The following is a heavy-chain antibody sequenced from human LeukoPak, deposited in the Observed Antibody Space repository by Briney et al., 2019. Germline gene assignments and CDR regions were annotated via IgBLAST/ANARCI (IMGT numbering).Heavy chain of an antibody. Sequence: SGTLSLTCTVSGGSISSYYWAWIRQPPGKGLEWIGSIYYSGSTYYNPSLKSRVTISVDTSKNQFSLKLSSVTAADTAVYYCARPRRDGYSLYFDYWGQGTLVTVSS. J-gene: IGHJ4*02. CDR3: ARPRRDGYSLYFDY. CDR1: GGSISSYY. CDR2: IYYSGST. D-gene: IGHD5-24*01. V-gene: IGHV4-39*01.